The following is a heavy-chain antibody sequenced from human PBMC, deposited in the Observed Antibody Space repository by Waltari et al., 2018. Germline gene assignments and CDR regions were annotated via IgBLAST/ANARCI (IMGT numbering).Heavy chain of an antibody. CDR1: GGSFGGYY. CDR3: ARGSRRYYYMDV. Sequence: QVQLQQWGAGLLTPSETLSLTCAVYGGSFGGYYWSWIRQPPGKGLEWIGEINHSGSTNYNPSLKSRVTISVDTSKNQFSLKLNSVTAADTAVYYCARGSRRYYYMDVWGKGTTVTVSS. V-gene: IGHV4-34*01. J-gene: IGHJ6*03. CDR2: INHSGST.